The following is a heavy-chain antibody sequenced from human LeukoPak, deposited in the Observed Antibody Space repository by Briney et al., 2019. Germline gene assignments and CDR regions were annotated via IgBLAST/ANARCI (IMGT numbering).Heavy chain of an antibody. CDR2: INHSGST. D-gene: IGHD3-10*01. V-gene: IGHV4-34*01. CDR1: GDSISSYY. J-gene: IGHJ4*02. CDR3: ARGDYYGSGSPDY. Sequence: SETLSLTCAVSGDSISSYYWSWIRQPPGKGLEWIGEINHSGSTNYNPSLKSRVTISVDTSKNQFSLKLSSVTAADTAVHYCARGDYYGSGSPDYWGQGTLVTVSS.